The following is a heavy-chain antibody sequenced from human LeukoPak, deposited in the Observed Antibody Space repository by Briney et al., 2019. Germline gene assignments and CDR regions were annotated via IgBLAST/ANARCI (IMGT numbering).Heavy chain of an antibody. D-gene: IGHD5-18*01. Sequence: GGSLRLSCTASGFTFSRYGMHWVRQTPGKGLEWVAVISYDASNKYYADSVKGRFTISRDNSKNTLYLQMNSLRAEDTAVYYCAKSHGYSYGFDYWGQGALVTVSS. CDR1: GFTFSRYG. V-gene: IGHV3-30*18. CDR2: ISYDASNK. J-gene: IGHJ4*02. CDR3: AKSHGYSYGFDY.